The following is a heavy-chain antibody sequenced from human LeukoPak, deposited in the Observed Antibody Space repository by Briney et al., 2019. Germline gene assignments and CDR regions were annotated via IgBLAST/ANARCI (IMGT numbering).Heavy chain of an antibody. Sequence: SQTLSLTCTVSGGSISSGYYYWSWIRQPAGKGLEWIGRIYNSGSTNYNPSLKSRVTISVDTSKNQFSLKLSSVTAADTAVYYCARGRVFGVTPSVYFDYWGQGTLVTVSS. CDR1: GGSISSGYYY. CDR3: ARGRVFGVTPSVYFDY. CDR2: IYNSGST. D-gene: IGHD3-3*01. V-gene: IGHV4-61*02. J-gene: IGHJ4*02.